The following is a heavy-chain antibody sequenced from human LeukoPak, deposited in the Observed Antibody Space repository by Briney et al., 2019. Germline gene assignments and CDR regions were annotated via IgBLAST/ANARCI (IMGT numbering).Heavy chain of an antibody. J-gene: IGHJ6*03. CDR2: ISAYNGNT. Sequence: ASVKVSCKASGYTFTSYGISWVRQAPGQGLEWMGWISAYNGNTNYAQKLQGRVTMTTDTSTSTAYMELRSLRSDDTAVYYCARDRQYKWNYGGYYYYYMDVWGKGTTVTVSS. V-gene: IGHV1-18*01. CDR3: ARDRQYKWNYGGYYYYYMDV. D-gene: IGHD1-7*01. CDR1: GYTFTSYG.